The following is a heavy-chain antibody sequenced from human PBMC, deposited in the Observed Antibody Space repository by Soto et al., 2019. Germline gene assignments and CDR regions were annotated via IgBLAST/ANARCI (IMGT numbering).Heavy chain of an antibody. CDR2: ISAYNGNT. CDR3: ASSSRITMIVVVIHDAFDI. V-gene: IGHV1-18*04. CDR1: GYTFTSYG. Sequence: QVQLVQSGAEVKKPGASVKVSCKASGYTFTSYGISWVRQAPGQGLEWMGWISAYNGNTNYAQKLQGRVTMTTDTSTSTAYMELSSLRSEDTAVYYCASSSRITMIVVVIHDAFDIWGQGTMVTVSS. J-gene: IGHJ3*02. D-gene: IGHD3-22*01.